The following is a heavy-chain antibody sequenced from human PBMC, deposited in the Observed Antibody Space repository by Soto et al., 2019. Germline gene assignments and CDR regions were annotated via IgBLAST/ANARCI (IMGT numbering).Heavy chain of an antibody. J-gene: IGHJ6*02. CDR3: ARISSVDPYGYVNGGLDV. V-gene: IGHV4-59*12. CDR1: VGSIRGYY. D-gene: IGHD5-18*01. Sequence: LSLACAASVGSIRGYYWSWIRQSPEKGLEWIGYFYHSGNSNYNPSLKSRVTISVDTSKNHLSLSLRSVTAPDTAVYFCARISSVDPYGYVNGGLDVCGQGTTVTGSS. CDR2: FYHSGNS.